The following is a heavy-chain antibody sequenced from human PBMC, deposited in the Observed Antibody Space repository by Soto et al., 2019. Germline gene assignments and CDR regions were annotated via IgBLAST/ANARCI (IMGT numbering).Heavy chain of an antibody. D-gene: IGHD3-10*02. V-gene: IGHV1-18*01. CDR2: INVYNGNT. CDR1: GYTFTSYG. Sequence: QVQLVQSGAEVKKPGASVKVSCKASGYTFTSYGISWVRQAPGQGLEWMGWINVYNGNTNYAQKLQGRVTMTTDTSTSTAYLDLRSRRSDDTAVYFCGRDTRCWEYDYWGQGTLVTGSS. CDR3: GRDTRCWEYDY. J-gene: IGHJ4*02.